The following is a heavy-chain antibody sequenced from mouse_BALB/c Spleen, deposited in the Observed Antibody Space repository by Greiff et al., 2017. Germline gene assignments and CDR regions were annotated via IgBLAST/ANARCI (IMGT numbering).Heavy chain of an antibody. Sequence: VQLQQPGAELVKPGASVKLSCKASGYTFTSYYMYWVKQRPGQGLEWIGGINPSNGGTNFNEKFKSKATLTVDKSSSTAYMQLSSLTSEDSAVYYCTRPYYYGSSYFDYWGQGTTLTVSS. D-gene: IGHD1-1*01. V-gene: IGHV1S81*02. CDR2: INPSNGGT. CDR1: GYTFTSYY. CDR3: TRPYYYGSSYFDY. J-gene: IGHJ2*01.